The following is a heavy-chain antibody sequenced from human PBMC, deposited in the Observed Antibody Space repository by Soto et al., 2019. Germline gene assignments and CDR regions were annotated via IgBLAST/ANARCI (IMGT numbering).Heavy chain of an antibody. Sequence: GGSLRLSCAASGFTFSSYGMHWVRQAPGKGLEWVAVIWYDGSNKYYADSVKGRFTISRDNSKNTLYLQMNSLRAEDTAVYYCARDSDVVGATGRYFDYWGQGTLVTVSS. V-gene: IGHV3-33*01. CDR3: ARDSDVVGATGRYFDY. D-gene: IGHD1-26*01. J-gene: IGHJ4*02. CDR2: IWYDGSNK. CDR1: GFTFSSYG.